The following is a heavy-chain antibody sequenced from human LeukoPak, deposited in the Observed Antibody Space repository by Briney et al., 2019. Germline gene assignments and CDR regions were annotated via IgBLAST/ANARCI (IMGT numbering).Heavy chain of an antibody. CDR2: INHSGST. D-gene: IGHD3-22*01. J-gene: IGHJ3*01. CDR1: GGSFSGYY. Sequence: PSETLSLTCAVYGGSFSGYYWSWIRQPPGKGLEWIGEINHSGSTYYNPSLKSRLTISGDTSKNQFSLKLSSVTAAGTAVYYCARQGGITMIVVVSGDAFDVWGQGTMVTVSS. CDR3: ARQGGITMIVVVSGDAFDV. V-gene: IGHV4-34*01.